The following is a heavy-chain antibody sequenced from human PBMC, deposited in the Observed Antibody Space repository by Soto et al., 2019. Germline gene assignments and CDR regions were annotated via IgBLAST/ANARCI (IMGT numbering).Heavy chain of an antibody. CDR3: ARLQSGEGFHY. J-gene: IGHJ4*02. V-gene: IGHV4-30-2*01. Sequence: SETLSLTCAVSGGSISGGGFSWSWIRQPPWKGLEWIGYILHTGGTQYNPSLKSRVSMSVDKSKNQFSLHLTSVTAADTAVYYCARLQSGEGFHYWGPGXLVTVYS. CDR2: ILHTGGT. CDR1: GGSISGGGFS. D-gene: IGHD1-1*01.